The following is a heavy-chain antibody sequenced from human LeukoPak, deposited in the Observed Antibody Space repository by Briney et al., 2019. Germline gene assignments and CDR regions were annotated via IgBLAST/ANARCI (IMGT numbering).Heavy chain of an antibody. D-gene: IGHD3-10*01. CDR2: ISAYNGNT. CDR3: ARKDYGSGSYYYFDY. J-gene: IGHJ4*02. CDR1: GYTFTSYG. V-gene: IGHV1-18*01. Sequence: GASVKVSCKASGYTFTSYGISWVRQAPGQGLEWMGWISAYNGNTNYAQKLQGRVTMTTDTSTSTAYMELRSLRSDGTAVYYCARKDYGSGSYYYFDYWGQGTLVTVSS.